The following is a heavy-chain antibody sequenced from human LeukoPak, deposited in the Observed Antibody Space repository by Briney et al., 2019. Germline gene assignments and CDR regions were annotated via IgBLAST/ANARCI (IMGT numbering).Heavy chain of an antibody. V-gene: IGHV3-30*02. Sequence: GGSLRLSCATSGFTFSNYGMHWVRLAPGKGLEWVAFIRYDGSNKYYADSVKGRFTITRDNSKNTLYLQMNSLRAEDTAVYYCARVKTGEFGGQGTLVTVSS. J-gene: IGHJ4*02. CDR1: GFTFSNYG. CDR2: IRYDGSNK. CDR3: ARVKTGEF. D-gene: IGHD3-16*01.